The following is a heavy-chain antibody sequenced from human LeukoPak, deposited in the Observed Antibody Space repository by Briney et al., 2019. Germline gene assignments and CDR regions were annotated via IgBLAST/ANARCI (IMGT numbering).Heavy chain of an antibody. Sequence: PGGSLRLSCAASGFTFSNYEMNWVRQAPGKGLDWVAYISRGGRTVDYADSVKGRFTISRDSAKNALYLQMNSLRAEDTAVYYCARDYYGSGSYGPWGQGTLVTVSS. CDR3: ARDYYGSGSYGP. V-gene: IGHV3-48*03. CDR1: GFTFSNYE. D-gene: IGHD3-10*01. CDR2: ISRGGRTV. J-gene: IGHJ5*02.